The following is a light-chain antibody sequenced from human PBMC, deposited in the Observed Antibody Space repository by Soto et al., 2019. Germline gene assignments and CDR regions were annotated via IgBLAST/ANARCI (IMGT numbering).Light chain of an antibody. J-gene: IGKJ1*01. Sequence: DIQMSQSPSSLSASVGDRVTITCRASQSISSYLNWYQQKPGKAPKLLIYAASSLQSGVPSRFSGSGSGTDFTLTISSLQPEDFATYFCQQSYSRPRTFGQGTKVDIK. CDR1: QSISSY. V-gene: IGKV1-39*01. CDR2: AAS. CDR3: QQSYSRPRT.